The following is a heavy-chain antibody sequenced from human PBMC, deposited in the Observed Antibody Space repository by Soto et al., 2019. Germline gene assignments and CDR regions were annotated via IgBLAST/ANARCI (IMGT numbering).Heavy chain of an antibody. CDR2: IYYNGST. V-gene: IGHV4-61*08. CDR3: ARDRPRTTHNSDYYNYGMDV. CDR1: GGSVSSGDFY. J-gene: IGHJ6*02. D-gene: IGHD6-19*01. Sequence: PSETLSLTCTVSGGSVSSGDFYWSWIRQPPGKGLEWIGYIYYNGSTNYNPSLKSRVTISSDTSKNQFSLRLFSVTAADTAVYYCARDRPRTTHNSDYYNYGMDVWGQGTTVTVSS.